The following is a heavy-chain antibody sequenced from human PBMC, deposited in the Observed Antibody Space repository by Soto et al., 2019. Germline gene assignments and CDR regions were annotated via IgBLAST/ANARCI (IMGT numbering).Heavy chain of an antibody. CDR1: GGSISSSSYS. V-gene: IGHV4-39*01. CDR3: ARKHVVVVVAATCVGWFAP. Sequence: QLQLQESGPGLVKPSQTLSLTCTVSGGSISSSSYSWGWIRQPPGKGLEWIGSIYYSGSTYYNPSLWEPVIISVATSTSQFSSKLGYEPAVDAAVYYCARKHVVVVVAATCVGWFAPLGQGTLVTVSP. J-gene: IGHJ5*02. CDR2: IYYSGST. D-gene: IGHD2-15*01.